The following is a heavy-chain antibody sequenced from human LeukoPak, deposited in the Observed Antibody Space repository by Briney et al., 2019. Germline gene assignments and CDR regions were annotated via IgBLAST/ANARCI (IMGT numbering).Heavy chain of an antibody. V-gene: IGHV3-64D*06. CDR2: ISSDGGST. J-gene: IGHJ4*02. Sequence: GGSLRLSCSVSGFTISTYAMHWVRQAPGKGLEYVSSISSDGGSTFHADSVKGRFTISRDNSKNTLSLQMSSLGPEDTAVYYCVKDRWVDYWGQGTLVTVSS. CDR3: VKDRWVDY. D-gene: IGHD4-23*01. CDR1: GFTISTYA.